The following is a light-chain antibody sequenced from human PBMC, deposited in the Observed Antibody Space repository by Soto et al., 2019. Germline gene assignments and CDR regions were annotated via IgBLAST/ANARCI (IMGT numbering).Light chain of an antibody. Sequence: QPVLTQPPSASGTPGKRVTISCSGSSSNIGTNAVNWYQQFPGAAPKLLIYHGSQRPSGVPGRFSGSKSGTSASLAIGGLQSEDEADYFCAAWDDTLNAVVFGGGTKLTVL. J-gene: IGLJ2*01. CDR2: HGS. V-gene: IGLV1-44*01. CDR1: SSNIGTNA. CDR3: AAWDDTLNAVV.